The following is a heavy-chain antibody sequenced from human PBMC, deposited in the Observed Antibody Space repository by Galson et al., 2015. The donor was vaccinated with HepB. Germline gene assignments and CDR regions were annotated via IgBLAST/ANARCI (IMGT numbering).Heavy chain of an antibody. V-gene: IGHV3-21*06. Sequence: SLRLSCAASDFTFSSYSMNWVRQPPGRGLEWVSSISASSDVIFYADSVKGRFTISRDNAQNSLFLQMNSLRAEDTAVYYCGKDSAPFNWGQGTLVTVSS. D-gene: IGHD3-10*01. CDR2: ISASSDVI. CDR3: GKDSAPFN. J-gene: IGHJ4*01. CDR1: DFTFSSYS.